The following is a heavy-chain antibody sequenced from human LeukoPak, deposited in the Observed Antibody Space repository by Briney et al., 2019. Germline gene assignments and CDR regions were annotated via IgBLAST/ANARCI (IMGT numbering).Heavy chain of an antibody. V-gene: IGHV4-31*03. Sequence: SETLSLTCTVSGVSISSGGYFWSWIRQHPGRGLEWIGYIFYSGSTYYNPSLKSRVTISVDTSMNQFSLSLSSVTAADTAVYYCARERGRQVDYWGQGTLVTVSS. D-gene: IGHD2-15*01. CDR1: GVSISSGGYF. CDR3: ARERGRQVDY. CDR2: IFYSGST. J-gene: IGHJ4*02.